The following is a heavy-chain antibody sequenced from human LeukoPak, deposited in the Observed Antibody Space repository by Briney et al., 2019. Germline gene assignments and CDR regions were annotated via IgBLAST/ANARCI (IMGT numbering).Heavy chain of an antibody. V-gene: IGHV4-39*01. Sequence: PSETLSLTCTVSGDSISSSNYYWGWIRQPPGKGLEWIGGISYSGNTYYNPSLKSRVNISIDTFKNQFSLKLSSVTAADTAVYYCARTSQGAFDIWGQGTMVTVSS. CDR1: GDSISSSNYY. CDR3: ARTSQGAFDI. CDR2: ISYSGNT. J-gene: IGHJ3*02.